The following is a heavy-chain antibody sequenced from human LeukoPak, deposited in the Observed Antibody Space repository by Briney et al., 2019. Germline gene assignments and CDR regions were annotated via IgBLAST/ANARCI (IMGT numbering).Heavy chain of an antibody. Sequence: GGSLRLSCAASGFTFSSYGMHWVRQAPGKGLEWVAVIWYDGSNKYYADSVKGRFTISRDNSKNTLYLQMNSLRAEDTAVYYCARDSKGIAAANFDYWGQGTLVTVSS. CDR1: GFTFSSYG. D-gene: IGHD6-13*01. CDR2: IWYDGSNK. V-gene: IGHV3-33*01. CDR3: ARDSKGIAAANFDY. J-gene: IGHJ4*02.